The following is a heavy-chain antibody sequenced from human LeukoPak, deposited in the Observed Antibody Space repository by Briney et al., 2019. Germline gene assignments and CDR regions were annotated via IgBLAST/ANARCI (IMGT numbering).Heavy chain of an antibody. CDR2: INHSGST. CDR1: GGSFSGYY. J-gene: IGHJ4*02. CDR3: ARFGSLREPIHDY. Sequence: SETLSLTCAVYGGSFSGYYWSWIRQPPGKGPEWIGEINHSGSTNYNPSLKSRVTVSVDTSKNQFSLRLSSVTAADTAVYYCARFGSLREPIHDYWGQGTLVTVSS. V-gene: IGHV4-34*01. D-gene: IGHD3-16*01.